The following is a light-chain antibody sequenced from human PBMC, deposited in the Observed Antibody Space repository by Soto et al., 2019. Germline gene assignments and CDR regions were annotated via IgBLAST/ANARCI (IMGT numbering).Light chain of an antibody. V-gene: IGKV3-20*01. CDR1: QSVSSSY. Sequence: EIVLTQSPGTLSLSPGERATVSCRASQSVSSSYLAWYQQKPGQAPRLLIYDASSRATGIPDRFSGSGSGIDFTLTISRLEPEDFAVFYCQQYGSSPLTCGGGTKVEIK. CDR2: DAS. CDR3: QQYGSSPLT. J-gene: IGKJ4*01.